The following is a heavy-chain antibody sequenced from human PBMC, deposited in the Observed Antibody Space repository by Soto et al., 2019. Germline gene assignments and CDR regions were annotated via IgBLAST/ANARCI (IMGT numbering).Heavy chain of an antibody. D-gene: IGHD4-4*01. V-gene: IGHV3-23*01. CDR2: ISGDGGST. Sequence: GSLRLSCAVSGFTFSSYAMNWVRQAPGKGLEWVSAISGDGGSTYYADSVKGRFTISRDNSKNTLYLQMNSLRAEDTAVYYCAKDRWGYSNPEYFDYWGQGTLVTVSS. CDR1: GFTFSSYA. CDR3: AKDRWGYSNPEYFDY. J-gene: IGHJ4*02.